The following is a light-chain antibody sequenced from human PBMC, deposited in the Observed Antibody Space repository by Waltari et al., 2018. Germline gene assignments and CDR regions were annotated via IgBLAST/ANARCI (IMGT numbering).Light chain of an antibody. V-gene: IGKV3-20*01. CDR3: HQYSTSPYT. Sequence: EIVLTQSPGTLSLSPGERATLSCRASQSISSRFLAWYQHKPGQAPRLVIYGASSMLTGIAARFSGSGSGTDFTLTISKLEPEDFAVYYCHQYSTSPYTFGQGTKLQI. J-gene: IGKJ2*01. CDR2: GAS. CDR1: QSISSRF.